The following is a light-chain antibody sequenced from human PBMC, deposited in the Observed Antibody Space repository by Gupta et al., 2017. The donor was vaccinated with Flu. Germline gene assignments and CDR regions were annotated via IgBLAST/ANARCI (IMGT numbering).Light chain of an antibody. CDR1: QDIFMY. J-gene: IGKJ2*01. CDR2: DAS. V-gene: IGKV1-33*01. CDR3: QSYDSQSYT. Sequence: DLLLPQSSSPLSASLGDRVTIACQASQDIFMYFNWYQQRPGKAPKLLVYDASNLETGVPSRYSGRGSATNFTVTISSLQPDDAATYYCQSYDSQSYTFGQGTRLEI.